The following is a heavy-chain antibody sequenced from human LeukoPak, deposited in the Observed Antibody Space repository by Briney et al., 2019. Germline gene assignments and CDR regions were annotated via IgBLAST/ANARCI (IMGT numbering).Heavy chain of an antibody. J-gene: IGHJ4*02. V-gene: IGHV3-48*03. D-gene: IGHD5-24*01. Sequence: GGSLRLSCAASGFTFSSYEMAWARQAPGKGLEWVSYISSSGSTIYYADSVKGRFTVSRDNAKNSLYLQMNSLRAEDTAVYYCARTTIPADYFDYWGQGTLVTVSS. CDR3: ARTTIPADYFDY. CDR2: ISSSGSTI. CDR1: GFTFSSYE.